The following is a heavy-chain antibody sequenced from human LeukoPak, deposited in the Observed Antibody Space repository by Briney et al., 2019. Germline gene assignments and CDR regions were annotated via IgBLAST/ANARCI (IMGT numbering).Heavy chain of an antibody. V-gene: IGHV3-33*01. J-gene: IGHJ6*02. Sequence: GGSLRLSCAASGFTFSSYGMHWVRLAPGKGLEWVAVIWYDGSNKYYADSVKGRFTISRDNSKNTLYLQMNSLRAEDTAVYYCAREGSIVVVPAAIIYYYYGMDVWGQGTTVTVSS. CDR1: GFTFSSYG. D-gene: IGHD2-2*02. CDR3: AREGSIVVVPAAIIYYYYGMDV. CDR2: IWYDGSNK.